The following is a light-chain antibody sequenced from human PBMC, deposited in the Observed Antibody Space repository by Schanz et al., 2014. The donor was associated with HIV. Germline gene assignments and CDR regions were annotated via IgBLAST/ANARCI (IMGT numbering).Light chain of an antibody. V-gene: IGLV2-8*01. Sequence: QSALTQPPSASGSPGQSVTISCTGTSSDVGGYKYVSWYQQHPGKAPKLLIYEVSKRPLGVPDRFSGSKSGNTASLTVSRLQAEDEADYYCTSYAGSNNLVFGGGTKLT. CDR2: EVS. CDR1: SSDVGGYKY. CDR3: TSYAGSNNLV. J-gene: IGLJ2*01.